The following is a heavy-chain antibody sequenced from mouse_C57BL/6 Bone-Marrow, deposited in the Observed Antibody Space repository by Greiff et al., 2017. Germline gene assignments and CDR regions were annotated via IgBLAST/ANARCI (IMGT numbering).Heavy chain of an antibody. J-gene: IGHJ1*03. D-gene: IGHD1-1*01. CDR1: GYTFTSYW. CDR2: IPPNSGST. V-gene: IGHV1-64*01. CDR3: ARSALLLRYCYFDV. Sequence: QVQLQQPGAELVKPGASVKLSCKASGYTFTSYWMHWVKQRPGQGLEWIGMIPPNSGSTNYNEKFKSKATLTVDKSSSTAYMQLSSLPSEDSAVYYCARSALLLRYCYFDVWGTGTTVTVSS.